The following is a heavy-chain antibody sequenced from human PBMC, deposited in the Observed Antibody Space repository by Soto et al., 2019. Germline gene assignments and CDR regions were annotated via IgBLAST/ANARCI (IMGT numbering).Heavy chain of an antibody. CDR2: ISGSGGST. Sequence: RLSCAASGFTFSSYAMSWVRQAPGKGLEWVSAISGSGGSTYYADSVKGRFTISRDNSKNTLYLQMNSLRAEDTAVYYCAKARSSSWYGADYWGQGTLVTVSS. D-gene: IGHD6-13*01. CDR3: AKARSSSWYGADY. V-gene: IGHV3-23*01. J-gene: IGHJ4*02. CDR1: GFTFSSYA.